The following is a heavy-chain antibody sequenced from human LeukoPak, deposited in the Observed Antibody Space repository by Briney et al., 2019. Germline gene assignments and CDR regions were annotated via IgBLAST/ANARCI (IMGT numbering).Heavy chain of an antibody. V-gene: IGHV3-23*01. D-gene: IGHD3-22*01. J-gene: IGHJ5*02. Sequence: GGSLRLSCAASGFTFNNYGLIWVCQAPGKGLEWVAAISNDGGGTMYAALVEGRFTISRDNSKNTLFLQMNSLRAEDAALYYCAKGSSGYFADLWGQGTLVTVSS. CDR1: GFTFNNYG. CDR3: AKGSSGYFADL. CDR2: ISNDGGGT.